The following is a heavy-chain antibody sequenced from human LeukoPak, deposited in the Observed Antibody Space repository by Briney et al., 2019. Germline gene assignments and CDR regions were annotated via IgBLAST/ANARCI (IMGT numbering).Heavy chain of an antibody. J-gene: IGHJ5*02. V-gene: IGHV1-69*05. Sequence: SVKVSCKASVGTFSGYAISWVRQAPGQGLEWMGGIIPIFGTANYAQKCQGRVTITTDESTCTAHMELSSLRSEDTAVYYCASLRTGTNNWFDPWGQGTLVTVSS. CDR3: ASLRTGTNNWFDP. D-gene: IGHD1-1*01. CDR1: VGTFSGYA. CDR2: IIPIFGTA.